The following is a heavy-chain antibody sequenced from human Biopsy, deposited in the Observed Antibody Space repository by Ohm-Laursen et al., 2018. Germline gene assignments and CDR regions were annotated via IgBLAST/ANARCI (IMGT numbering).Heavy chain of an antibody. CDR1: EFTFSGYD. CDR3: AIFEGYSDDNLDYEHYGMDV. CDR2: ISPSGGGT. D-gene: IGHD1-26*01. V-gene: IGHV1-46*01. J-gene: IGHJ6*02. Sequence: ASVKASCKGSEFTFSGYDMHWVRQAPGRGLEWMRIISPSGGGTMDTQKFQDRLTMTGDTSTSTVHMELKSLKSEDTAVYYCAIFEGYSDDNLDYEHYGMDVWGQGTTVTVSS.